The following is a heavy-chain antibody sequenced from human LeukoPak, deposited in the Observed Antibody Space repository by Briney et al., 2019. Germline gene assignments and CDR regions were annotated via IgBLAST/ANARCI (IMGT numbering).Heavy chain of an antibody. J-gene: IGHJ3*02. CDR1: GFTFSTYS. V-gene: IGHV3-21*01. D-gene: IGHD2-2*02. CDR2: ISSGGSYI. CDR3: ARSVPAAIKNDAFDM. Sequence: GGSLRLSCAASGFTFSTYSMNWVHQAPGKGLEWVSSISSGGSYIFYADSLKGRFTISRSNAKNSLFLQMNSLRAEDTAVYYCARSVPAAIKNDAFDMWGHGTMVTVSS.